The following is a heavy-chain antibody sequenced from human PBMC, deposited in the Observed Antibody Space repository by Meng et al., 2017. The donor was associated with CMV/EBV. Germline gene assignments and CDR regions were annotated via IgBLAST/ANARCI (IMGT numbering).Heavy chain of an antibody. J-gene: IGHJ6*02. CDR2: IGTAGDT. V-gene: IGHV3-13*01. CDR3: AREKDGYNPYYYGMDV. D-gene: IGHD5-24*01. CDR1: GFTFSSYD. Sequence: GGSLRLSCAASGFTFSSYDMHWVRQATGKGLEWVSAIGTAGDTYYPGSVKGRFTISRENAKNSLYLQMNSLRAEDTAVYYCAREKDGYNPYYYGMDVWGQGTTVTVSS.